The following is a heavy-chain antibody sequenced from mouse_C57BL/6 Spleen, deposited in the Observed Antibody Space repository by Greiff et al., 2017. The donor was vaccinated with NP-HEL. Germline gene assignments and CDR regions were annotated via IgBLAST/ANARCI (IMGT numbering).Heavy chain of an antibody. V-gene: IGHV1-69*01. Sequence: QVHVKQPGAELVMPGASVKLSCKASGYTFTSYWMHWVKQRPGQGLEWIGEIDPSDSYTNYNQKFKGKSTLTVDKSSSTAYMQLSSLTSEDSAVYYCARSGGSRYFDVWGTGTTVTVSS. CDR3: ARSGGSRYFDV. J-gene: IGHJ1*03. CDR1: GYTFTSYW. D-gene: IGHD1-1*02. CDR2: IDPSDSYT.